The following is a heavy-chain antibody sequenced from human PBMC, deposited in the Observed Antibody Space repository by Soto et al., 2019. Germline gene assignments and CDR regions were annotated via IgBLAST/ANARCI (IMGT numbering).Heavy chain of an antibody. CDR1: GGSISSGDYY. J-gene: IGHJ4*02. D-gene: IGHD2-2*01. V-gene: IGHV4-30-4*01. Sequence: SETLSLTCTVSGGSISSGDYYWSWIRQPPGKGLEWIGYIYYSGSTYYNPSLKSRVTISVDTSKNQFSLKLSSVTAADTAVYYCARGSVVVSAAISYWGQGXLVTVYS. CDR2: IYYSGST. CDR3: ARGSVVVSAAISY.